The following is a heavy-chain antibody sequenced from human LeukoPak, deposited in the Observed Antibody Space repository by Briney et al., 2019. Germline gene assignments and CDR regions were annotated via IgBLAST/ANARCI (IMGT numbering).Heavy chain of an antibody. Sequence: PSETLSLTCTVSGASINSHCWSWIRQPPGKGLEWIGYIYYSGSTNYNPSLKSRVTISVDTSKNQFSLKLSSVTAADTAVYYCARDFYYFDYWGQGTLVTVSS. V-gene: IGHV4-59*11. CDR3: ARDFYYFDY. CDR2: IYYSGST. CDR1: GASINSHC. J-gene: IGHJ4*02. D-gene: IGHD3-3*01.